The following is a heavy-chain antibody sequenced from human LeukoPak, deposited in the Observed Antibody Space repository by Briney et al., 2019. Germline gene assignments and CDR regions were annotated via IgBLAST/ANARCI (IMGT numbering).Heavy chain of an antibody. CDR3: ARVLSSGENDY. Sequence: ASVKVSRKASGSTFTGNYMHWVRLAHGQGLEWMGWINPNSGGTNYAQKFQGRVTMTRDTSISTAYMELSRLRSDDTAVYYCARVLSSGENDYWGQGTLVTVSS. CDR1: GSTFTGNY. D-gene: IGHD2-15*01. J-gene: IGHJ4*02. V-gene: IGHV1-2*02. CDR2: INPNSGGT.